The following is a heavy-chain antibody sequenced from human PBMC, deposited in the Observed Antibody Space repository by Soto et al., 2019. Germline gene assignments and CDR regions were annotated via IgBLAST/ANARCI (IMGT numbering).Heavy chain of an antibody. V-gene: IGHV3-30*18. CDR2: ISHDGSNK. J-gene: IGHJ4*02. CDR1: GFTFSSYG. Sequence: GGSLRLSCAASGFTFSSYGMHWVRQAPGKGLEWVAVISHDGSNKYYADSVKGRFTISRDNSKNTLYLQMNSLRAEDTAVYYCAKAGETILVVPAVLDYWGQGTTGTVSS. CDR3: AKAGETILVVPAVLDY. D-gene: IGHD2-2*01.